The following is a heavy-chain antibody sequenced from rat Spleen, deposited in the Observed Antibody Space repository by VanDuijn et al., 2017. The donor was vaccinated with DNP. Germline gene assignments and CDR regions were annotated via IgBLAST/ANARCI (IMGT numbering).Heavy chain of an antibody. D-gene: IGHD3-2*01. J-gene: IGHJ4*01. CDR1: GFTFGYYY. CDR2: ISTGGGDT. CDR3: ATRSTHVMDA. V-gene: IGHV5-25*01. Sequence: EVQLVESGGGLIQPGRSMKLSCAASGFTFGYYYMAWVRQAPTKGLEWVASISTGGGDTYYGDSVKGRFTISRDNAKSTLYLQVNSLRSEDTATYYCATRSTHVMDAWGQGASVTVSS.